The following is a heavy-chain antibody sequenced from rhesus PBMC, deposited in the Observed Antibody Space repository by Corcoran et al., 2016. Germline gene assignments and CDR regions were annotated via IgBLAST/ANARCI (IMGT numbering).Heavy chain of an antibody. CDR2: FVRSGRST. V-gene: IGHV4-169*02. J-gene: IGHJ4*01. CDR3: ASAGAAAGPDYFDY. D-gene: IGHD6S26*01. Sequence: QLQLQESGPGLVKPSETLSVTRAVSGGSISSSYWSWIRPAPGKGPEWIGDFVRSGRSTNYNPSLKGRVTLSVDTSKSQLSLKLSSVTAADTAVYYCASAGAAAGPDYFDYWGQGVLVTVSS. CDR1: GGSISSSY.